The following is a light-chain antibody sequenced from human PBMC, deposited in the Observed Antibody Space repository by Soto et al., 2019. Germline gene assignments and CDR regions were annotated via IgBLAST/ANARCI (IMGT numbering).Light chain of an antibody. CDR1: QSIRSD. CDR3: QQYGSGPLT. CDR2: DAS. Sequence: EIVMTQSPASLSGSPGDRATISCRASQSIRSDLAWFQQKPGKAPRFLIYDASTMATGIPSRFSGSGYGTEFTLTISSLQSEDFAIYYCQQYGSGPLTFGGGTKVDLK. V-gene: IGKV3-15*01. J-gene: IGKJ4*01.